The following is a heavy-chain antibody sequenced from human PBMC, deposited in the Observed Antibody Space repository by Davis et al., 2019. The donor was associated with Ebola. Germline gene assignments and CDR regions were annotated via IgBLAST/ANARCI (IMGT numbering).Heavy chain of an antibody. CDR2: ISDSGGST. J-gene: IGHJ5*02. Sequence: GESLKISCAASGFTFSAYAMTWVRQTPGKGLEWVSGISDSGGSTHYADSVKGRFTISRDNSKNTLYLQMNSLRAEDTAVYYCAKGGGTSSSDFRRTWGQGTLVTVSS. V-gene: IGHV3-23*01. CDR3: AKGGGTSSSDFRRT. CDR1: GFTFSAYA. D-gene: IGHD6-6*01.